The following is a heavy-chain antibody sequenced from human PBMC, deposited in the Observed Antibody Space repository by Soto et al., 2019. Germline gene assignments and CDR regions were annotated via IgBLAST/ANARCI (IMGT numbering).Heavy chain of an antibody. Sequence: QVQLVQSGAEVKKPGASVKVSCKASGYTFTSYAMHWVRQAPGQRLEWMGWINAGNGNTKYSQKFQGRVTITRDTSASTAYMELSSLRSEDTAVYYCARALGIAVAGTGRRFDYWGQGTLVTVSS. CDR3: ARALGIAVAGTGRRFDY. CDR1: GYTFTSYA. V-gene: IGHV1-3*01. D-gene: IGHD6-19*01. J-gene: IGHJ4*02. CDR2: INAGNGNT.